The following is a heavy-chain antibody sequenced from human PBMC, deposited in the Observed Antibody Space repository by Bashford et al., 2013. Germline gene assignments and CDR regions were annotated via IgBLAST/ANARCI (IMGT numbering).Heavy chain of an antibody. J-gene: IGHJ4*02. V-gene: IGHV3-43*02. Sequence: GSLRLSCSASGFTFSSSWMHWVRQVPGRDGSTPYYANSVKGRFTISRDNSKNSLYLQMNSLRTEGTALYYCAKDRIAVALTVDLDFWGQGTLVTVSS. CDR1: GFTFSSSW. D-gene: IGHD6-19*01. CDR3: AKDRIAVALTVDLDF. CDR2: DGSTP.